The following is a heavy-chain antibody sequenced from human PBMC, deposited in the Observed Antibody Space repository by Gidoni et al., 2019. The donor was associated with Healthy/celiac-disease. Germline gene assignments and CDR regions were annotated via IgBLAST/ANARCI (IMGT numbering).Heavy chain of an antibody. D-gene: IGHD6-19*01. V-gene: IGHV3-33*01. CDR2: IWYDGSNK. J-gene: IGHJ6*02. Sequence: QVQLVESGGGVVQPGRSLRLSCSASGFTFSSYGMHWVRQAPGKGLEWVAVIWYDGSNKYYADSVKGRVTISRDNSKNTLYLQMNSLRAEDTAVYYCARDLYSSGWYGGYYYYGMDVWGQGTTVTVSS. CDR3: ARDLYSSGWYGGYYYYGMDV. CDR1: GFTFSSYG.